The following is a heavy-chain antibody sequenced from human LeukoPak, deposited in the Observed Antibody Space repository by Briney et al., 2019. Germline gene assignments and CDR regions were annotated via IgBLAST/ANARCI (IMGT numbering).Heavy chain of an antibody. CDR3: ARERWLQPDY. Sequence: GGSLRLSCTASGFTFSSYSMNWVRQAPGKGLEWVSSIDSSSSYIYYADSMKGRFTISRDNAKDSLSLQMNSLRVEDTAVYYCARERWLQPDYWGQGILVTVSS. CDR1: GFTFSSYS. J-gene: IGHJ4*02. V-gene: IGHV3-21*01. D-gene: IGHD5-24*01. CDR2: IDSSSSYI.